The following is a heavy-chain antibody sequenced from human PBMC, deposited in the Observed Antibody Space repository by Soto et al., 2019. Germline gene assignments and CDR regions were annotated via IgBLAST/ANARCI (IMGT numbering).Heavy chain of an antibody. D-gene: IGHD2-15*01. CDR2: ISYSGNT. V-gene: IGHV4-59*01. CDR1: GGSIISGY. CDR3: AGLRGYAGSPIDY. J-gene: IGHJ4*02. Sequence: LSLTCTVSGGSIISGYWSWIRQPPGKGLEWIGYISYSGNTNYNPSLKSRVTMSVDTPKNQFSLRLSSVTTADTAVYYCAGLRGYAGSPIDYWGQGTLVTV.